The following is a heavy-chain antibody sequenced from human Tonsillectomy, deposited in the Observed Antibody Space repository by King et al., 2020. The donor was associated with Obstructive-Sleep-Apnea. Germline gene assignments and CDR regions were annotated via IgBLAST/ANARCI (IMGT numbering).Heavy chain of an antibody. V-gene: IGHV5-10-1*03. J-gene: IGHJ4*02. CDR1: GYSFTSYW. D-gene: IGHD2-2*01. Sequence: VQLVQSGAEVKKPGESLRISCKGSGYSFTSYWISWVRQMPGKGLEWMGRIDPSDSYTNYSPSFQGHVTISADKSISTAYLQWSSLKASDSAMYYRARDGGGYCSGTSCRENDYWGQGTLVTVSS. CDR3: ARDGGGYCSGTSCRENDY. CDR2: IDPSDSYT.